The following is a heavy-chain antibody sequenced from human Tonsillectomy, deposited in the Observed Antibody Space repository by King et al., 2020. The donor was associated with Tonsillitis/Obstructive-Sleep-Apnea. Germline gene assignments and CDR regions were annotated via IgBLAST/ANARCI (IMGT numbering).Heavy chain of an antibody. J-gene: IGHJ4*02. Sequence: VQLVESGGGLVQPGGSLSLSCAASGFTFSSYDMNWVRQAPGKGLEWVSYISSSAGTIYYADSVKGRFTISRDNAKNSLYLQMNSLRAEDTAVYYCARDYSSSRTFFDYWGQGTLVTVSS. V-gene: IGHV3-48*03. D-gene: IGHD6-6*01. CDR1: GFTFSSYD. CDR3: ARDYSSSRTFFDY. CDR2: ISSSAGTI.